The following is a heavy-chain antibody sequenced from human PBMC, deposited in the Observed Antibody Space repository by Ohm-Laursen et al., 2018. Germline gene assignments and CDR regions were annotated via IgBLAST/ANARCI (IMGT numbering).Heavy chain of an antibody. D-gene: IGHD3-3*01. CDR1: GFTFSGYR. Sequence: SLRLSCSASGFTFSGYRMNWVRQAPGKGLEWVSSISSSSSYIYYADSVKGRFTISRDNAKNSLYLQMNSLRAEDTAVYYCARDSDQQRPRITIFGVVELDAFDIWGQGTMVTVSS. CDR3: ARDSDQQRPRITIFGVVELDAFDI. CDR2: ISSSSSYI. J-gene: IGHJ3*02. V-gene: IGHV3-21*01.